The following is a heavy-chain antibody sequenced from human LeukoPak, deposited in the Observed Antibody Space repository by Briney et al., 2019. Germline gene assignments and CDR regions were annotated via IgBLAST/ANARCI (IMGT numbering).Heavy chain of an antibody. D-gene: IGHD3-10*01. V-gene: IGHV3-23*01. CDR1: LLPFSSYA. CDR2: ISGSGVST. J-gene: IGHJ3*02. CDR3: AKDSVPLGVGDDFDI. Sequence: GGSLRHSCAFSLLPFSSYAMSWGPQAPGEGLEGVSAISGSGVSTHYAHSVKSRFTISRDNSKNMLYLQMNSLRAEERAVYYCAKDSVPLGVGDDFDIWGQGTMVTVSS.